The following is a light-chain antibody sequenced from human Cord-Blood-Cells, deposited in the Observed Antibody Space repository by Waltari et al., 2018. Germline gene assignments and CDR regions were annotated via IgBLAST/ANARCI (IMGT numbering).Light chain of an antibody. CDR1: QSISSW. CDR3: QQYNSYSRT. CDR2: KAS. J-gene: IGKJ1*01. Sequence: DIQMTQSPSTLSPSVGDRVTITCRASQSISSWLAWYQQKPGKATKLLIYKASSLESGVPSRFSGSGSGTEFTLTISSLQPDDFATYYCQQYNSYSRTFDQGTKVEIK. V-gene: IGKV1-5*03.